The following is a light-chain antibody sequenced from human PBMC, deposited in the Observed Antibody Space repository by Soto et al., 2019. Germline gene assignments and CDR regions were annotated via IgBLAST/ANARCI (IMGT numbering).Light chain of an antibody. V-gene: IGLV1-40*01. J-gene: IGLJ2*01. Sequence: QSVLTQPPSVSGAPGQRVTISCTGSSSNIGAGYDVHWYQQLPGSAPKLLIYGNTNRPSGVPDRFSGSKSGTSASLAITGLQAEDEAEYDCLSFDSSLSVVFGGGTKLTVL. CDR1: SSNIGAGYD. CDR3: LSFDSSLSVV. CDR2: GNT.